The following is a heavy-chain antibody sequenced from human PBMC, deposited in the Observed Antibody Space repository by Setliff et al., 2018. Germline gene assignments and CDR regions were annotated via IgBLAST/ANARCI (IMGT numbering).Heavy chain of an antibody. CDR3: ARNVATLDY. Sequence: ASVKVSCKASGGSFSSYAIIWVRQAPGQGLELMGGIIPAFTTANYAPNFQGRVTITADKSTSTAYMELSSLRSEDTAVYYCARNVATLDYWGQGTLVTAPQ. CDR1: GGSFSSYA. CDR2: IIPAFTTA. V-gene: IGHV1-69*06. J-gene: IGHJ4*02. D-gene: IGHD2-15*01.